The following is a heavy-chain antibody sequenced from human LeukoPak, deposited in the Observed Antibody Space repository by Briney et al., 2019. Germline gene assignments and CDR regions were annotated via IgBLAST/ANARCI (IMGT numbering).Heavy chain of an antibody. J-gene: IGHJ4*02. CDR2: ISAYNGNT. CDR3: ARDGGSGDFWSGKQDY. Sequence: ASVKVSCKASGGSFNNYFISWVRQAPGQGLEWMGWISAYNGNTNYAQKLQGRVTMTTDTSTSTAYMELRSLRSDDTAVYYCARDGGSGDFWSGKQDYWGQGTLVTVSS. CDR1: GGSFNNYF. V-gene: IGHV1-18*01. D-gene: IGHD3-3*01.